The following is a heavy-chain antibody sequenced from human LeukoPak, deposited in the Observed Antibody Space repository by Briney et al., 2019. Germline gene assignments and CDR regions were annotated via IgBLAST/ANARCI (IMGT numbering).Heavy chain of an antibody. CDR1: RFIFSSYS. D-gene: IGHD2-15*01. CDR2: VSSSSMYI. CDR3: AREYCSGGSCYRIDS. Sequence: GGSLRLSCAASRFIFSSYSMTWVRQAPGKGLEWVSSVSSSSMYIFYADSVKGRFTISRDNAKNSLYLQMNSLRAEDTAVYYCAREYCSGGSCYRIDSWGQGTLVTVSS. V-gene: IGHV3-21*01. J-gene: IGHJ4*02.